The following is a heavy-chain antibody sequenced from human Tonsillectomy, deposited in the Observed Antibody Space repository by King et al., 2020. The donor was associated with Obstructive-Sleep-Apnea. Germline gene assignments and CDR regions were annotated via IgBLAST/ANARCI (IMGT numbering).Heavy chain of an antibody. V-gene: IGHV3-30-3*01. CDR3: ATVPFRGGRREGWLGP. CDR1: GFTFNDYT. CDR2: LSYDGSNE. Sequence: VQLVESGGGVVQPGRALRLSCAASGFTFNDYTMHWFRQAPGKGLEWVAVLSYDGSNEYYVNSVKGRFTISRDNSKNTVFLQMNSLRLEDTAVYYCATVPFRGGRREGWLGPWGQGTLVTVSS. D-gene: IGHD1-26*01. J-gene: IGHJ5*02.